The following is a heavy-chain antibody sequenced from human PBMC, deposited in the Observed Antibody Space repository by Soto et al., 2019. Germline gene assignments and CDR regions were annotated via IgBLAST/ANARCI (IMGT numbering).Heavy chain of an antibody. V-gene: IGHV2-26*01. CDR3: ARIRGWGWLGPNDY. Sequence: QVTLKESGPVLVKPTETLTLTCTVSGFSLSNARMSVSWIRQPPGKALEWLAHIFSNDAKSYSASLKSRLTISKYTSKSQVVLTMTNIDPVDTATYYCARIRGWGWLGPNDYWGQGTLVTVSS. D-gene: IGHD3-10*01. CDR2: IFSNDAK. J-gene: IGHJ4*02. CDR1: GFSLSNARMS.